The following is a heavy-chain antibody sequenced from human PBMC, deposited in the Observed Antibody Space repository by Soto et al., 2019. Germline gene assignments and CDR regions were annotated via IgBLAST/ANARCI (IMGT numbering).Heavy chain of an antibody. D-gene: IGHD1-1*01. CDR3: AKTDRDFYGVDV. Sequence: EVQLVESGGGLVQPGGSLRLSCEASGFTFRNYDMHWVRQGTGKGLEWVSGISAAGDPDYADSVEGRFTISRENAQNSFFLQMNRPRGGDTAVYYCAKTDRDFYGVDVWGQGTTVIVSS. CDR2: ISAAGDP. J-gene: IGHJ6*02. CDR1: GFTFRNYD. V-gene: IGHV3-13*05.